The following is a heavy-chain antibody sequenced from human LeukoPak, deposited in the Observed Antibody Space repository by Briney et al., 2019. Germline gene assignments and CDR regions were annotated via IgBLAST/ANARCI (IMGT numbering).Heavy chain of an antibody. CDR3: AKSKWRAVAGTGLDY. Sequence: GGSLRLSCAASGFTFSSYGMSWVRQAPGKGLEWVSAISGSGGSTYYADSVKGRFTISRDNSKNTLYLQMNSLRAEDTAVYYCAKSKWRAVAGTGLDYWGQGTLVTVSS. D-gene: IGHD6-19*01. CDR1: GFTFSSYG. J-gene: IGHJ4*02. CDR2: ISGSGGST. V-gene: IGHV3-23*01.